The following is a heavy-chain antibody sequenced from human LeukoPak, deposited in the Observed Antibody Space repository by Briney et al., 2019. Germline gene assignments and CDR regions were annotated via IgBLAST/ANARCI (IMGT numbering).Heavy chain of an antibody. J-gene: IGHJ4*02. CDR1: GFTVSSNY. CDR2: IYSGGST. V-gene: IGHV3-53*01. CDR3: AKGTWYYYDSSGYPREYYFDY. Sequence: PGGSLRPSCAASGFTVSSNYMSWVRQAPGKGLEWVSVIYSGGSTYYADSVKGRFTISRDNSKNTLYLQMNSLRAEDTAVYYCAKGTWYYYDSSGYPREYYFDYWGQGTLVTVSS. D-gene: IGHD3-22*01.